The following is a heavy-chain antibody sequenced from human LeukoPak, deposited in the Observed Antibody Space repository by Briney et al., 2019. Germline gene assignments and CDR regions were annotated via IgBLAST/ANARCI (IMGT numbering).Heavy chain of an antibody. CDR2: FDPENGET. V-gene: IGHV1-24*01. D-gene: IGHD3-9*01. CDR3: ATDRFVLRYFRWLFY. CDR1: GYIFTELS. J-gene: IGHJ4*02. Sequence: ASVKVSCKLSGYIFTELSIHWVRQTPGKGLEWMGGFDPENGETIYAQKFLGRVTMTEDTSTDTAYMELSSLRSEDTAVYYCATDRFVLRYFRWLFYWGQGTLVTVSS.